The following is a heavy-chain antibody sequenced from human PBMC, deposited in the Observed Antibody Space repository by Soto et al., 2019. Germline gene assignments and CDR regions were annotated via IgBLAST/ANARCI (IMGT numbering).Heavy chain of an antibody. Sequence: QVQLVQSGAEVKKPGASVKVSCKASGYTFTSYAMHWVRQAPGQRLEWMGWINAGNGNTKYSQKFQGRVTITKDTSASTAYMELSSLRSEDTAVYYCARRTYGDYSRFDYWGQGTLVTVSS. J-gene: IGHJ4*02. D-gene: IGHD4-17*01. V-gene: IGHV1-3*01. CDR3: ARRTYGDYSRFDY. CDR1: GYTFTSYA. CDR2: INAGNGNT.